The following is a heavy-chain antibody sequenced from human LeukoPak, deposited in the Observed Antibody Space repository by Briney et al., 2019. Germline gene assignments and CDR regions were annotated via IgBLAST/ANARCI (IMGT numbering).Heavy chain of an antibody. CDR1: GGSVSSGSYY. CDR3: ARGSIALYYFDY. V-gene: IGHV4-61*01. J-gene: IGHJ4*02. D-gene: IGHD6-6*01. CDR2: IYYSGST. Sequence: SETLSLTCTVSGGSVSSGSYYWSWVRQPPGKGLEWIGYIYYSGSTNYNPSLKSRVTISVDTSKNQFSLKLSSVTAADTAVYYCARGSIALYYFDYWGQGTLVTVSS.